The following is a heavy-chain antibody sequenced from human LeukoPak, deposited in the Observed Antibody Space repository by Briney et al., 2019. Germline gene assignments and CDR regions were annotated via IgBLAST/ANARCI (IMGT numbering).Heavy chain of an antibody. J-gene: IGHJ4*02. D-gene: IGHD2-2*01. V-gene: IGHV1-24*01. CDR3: ATGGPAAMYYFDY. CDR2: FDPEDGET. Sequence: ASVKVSCRVSGYTLTELSMHWVRQAPGKGLEWMGGFDPEDGETIYAQKFQGRVTMTEDTSTDTAYMELSSLRSEDTAVYYCATGGPAAMYYFDYWGQGTLVTVSS. CDR1: GYTLTELS.